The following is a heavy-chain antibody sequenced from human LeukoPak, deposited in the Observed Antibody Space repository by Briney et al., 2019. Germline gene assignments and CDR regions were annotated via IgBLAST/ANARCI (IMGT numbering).Heavy chain of an antibody. CDR1: GFTFSSYA. D-gene: IGHD5-18*01. J-gene: IGHJ4*02. V-gene: IGHV3-23*01. Sequence: GGPLRLSCAASGFTFSSYAMSWVRQAPGKGLEWVSAISGSGGSTYYADSVKGRFTISRDNSKNTLYLQMNSLRAEDTAVYYCAKDWGYSYGYSYYFDYWGQGTLVTVSS. CDR2: ISGSGGST. CDR3: AKDWGYSYGYSYYFDY.